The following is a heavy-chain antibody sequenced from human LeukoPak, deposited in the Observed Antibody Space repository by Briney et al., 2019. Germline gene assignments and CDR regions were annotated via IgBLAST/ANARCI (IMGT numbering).Heavy chain of an antibody. CDR1: GYSFTSYW. CDR2: IYPGDSDT. D-gene: IGHD4-23*01. CDR3: ARSRGTTVVTDAFDI. V-gene: IGHV5-51*01. Sequence: GESLKISCKGSGYSFTSYWIGWVRQMPGKGLEWMGIIYPGDSDTRYSPSFQSQVTISADKSISTAYLQWSSLKASDTAMYYCARSRGTTVVTDAFDIWGQGTMVTVSS. J-gene: IGHJ3*02.